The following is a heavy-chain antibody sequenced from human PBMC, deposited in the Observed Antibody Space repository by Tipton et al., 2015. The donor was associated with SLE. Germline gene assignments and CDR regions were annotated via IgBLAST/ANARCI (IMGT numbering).Heavy chain of an antibody. J-gene: IGHJ3*02. D-gene: IGHD2-8*01. CDR2: INHSGST. CDR3: AREWGDAFDI. V-gene: IGHV4-34*01. CDR1: GGSFSGYY. Sequence: TLSLTCAVYGGSFSGYYWSWIRQPPGKGLEWIGEINHSGSTNYNPSLKSRVTISVDTSKNQFSLKLSSVTAADTAVYYCAREWGDAFDIWGQGTVVTVS.